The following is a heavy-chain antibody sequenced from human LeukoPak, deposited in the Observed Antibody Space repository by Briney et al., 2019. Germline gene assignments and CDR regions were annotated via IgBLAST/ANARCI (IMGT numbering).Heavy chain of an antibody. D-gene: IGHD2-2*01. CDR3: ATAYCSTTSCVP. J-gene: IGHJ4*02. CDR2: IKSKTDGGTT. V-gene: IGHV3-15*01. Sequence: GGSLRLSCAASGFTFSNAWMSWVRQAPGKGLEWVGRIKSKTDGGTTEYAEPVKGRFTISRDDSKNTLYLQMNSLKTEDTGMYYCATAYCSTTSCVPWGQGTLVTVSS. CDR1: GFTFSNAW.